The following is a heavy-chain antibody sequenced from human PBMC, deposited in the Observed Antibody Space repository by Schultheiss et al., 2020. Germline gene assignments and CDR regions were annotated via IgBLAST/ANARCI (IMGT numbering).Heavy chain of an antibody. CDR1: GFTFSDYY. D-gene: IGHD3-3*01. CDR3: ARTYDFWSGYTPHNWFDP. V-gene: IGHV3-11*04. Sequence: GGSLRLSCAASGFTFSDYYMSWIRQAPGKGLEWVSYISSSGSTIYYADSVKGRFTISRDNAKNSLYLQMNSLRAEDTAVYYCARTYDFWSGYTPHNWFDPWGQGTLGTVSS. J-gene: IGHJ5*02. CDR2: ISSSGSTI.